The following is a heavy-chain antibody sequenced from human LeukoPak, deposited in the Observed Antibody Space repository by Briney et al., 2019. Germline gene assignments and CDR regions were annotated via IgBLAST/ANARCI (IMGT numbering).Heavy chain of an antibody. D-gene: IGHD6-13*01. V-gene: IGHV3-48*03. CDR2: ISSSGSTM. CDR1: GFTFSSYS. CDR3: ARDRQQQLVGTSFDM. Sequence: GGSLRLSCAASGFTFSSYSMNWVRQAPGKGLEWISYISSSGSTMLYADPVKGRFTISRDNAKNSLYLQMNSLRDEDTAVYYCARDRQQQLVGTSFDMWGQGTMVTVSS. J-gene: IGHJ3*02.